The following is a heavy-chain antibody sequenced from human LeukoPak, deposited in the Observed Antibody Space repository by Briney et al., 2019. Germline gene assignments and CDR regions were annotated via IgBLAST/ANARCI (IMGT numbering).Heavy chain of an antibody. V-gene: IGHV4-39*07. Sequence: SESLSLTCTVSGGSISSSSSYWGWIRQPPGKGLEWIGGIYYSGSNYYNPSLKSRVTISVDTSKKQVSLKLSSVSAADTAVYYCAGCFSSSSAFDSWGQGILVTVSS. J-gene: IGHJ4*02. D-gene: IGHD6-13*01. CDR2: IYYSGSN. CDR3: AGCFSSSSAFDS. CDR1: GGSISSSSSY.